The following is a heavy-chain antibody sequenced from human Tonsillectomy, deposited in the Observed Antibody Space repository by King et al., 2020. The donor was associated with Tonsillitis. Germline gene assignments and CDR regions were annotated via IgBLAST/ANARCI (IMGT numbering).Heavy chain of an antibody. CDR3: VGDYYDSSGYYGGDS. D-gene: IGHD3-22*01. CDR2: ISSSSSTI. V-gene: IGHV3-48*02. Sequence: VQLVESGGGLVQPGGSLRLSCAASGFTFSNYNMNWVRQAPGKGLEWVSYISSSSSTIYYADSVKGRFTISRDNPKNSLYLQMNSLRDEDTAVYFCVGDYYDSSGYYGGDSWGQGTLVTVSA. J-gene: IGHJ4*02. CDR1: GFTFSNYN.